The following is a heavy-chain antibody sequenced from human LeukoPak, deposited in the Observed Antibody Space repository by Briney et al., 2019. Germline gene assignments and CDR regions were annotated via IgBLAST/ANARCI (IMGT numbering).Heavy chain of an antibody. Sequence: PSETLSLTCAVYGGSFSGYYWSWIRQPPGKGLEWVSSISSSSSYIYYADSVKGRFTISRDNAKNSLYLQMNSLRAEDTAVYYCASIAAAATGAFDIWGQGTMVTVSS. V-gene: IGHV3-21*01. J-gene: IGHJ3*02. CDR1: GGSFSGYY. CDR3: ASIAAAATGAFDI. D-gene: IGHD6-13*01. CDR2: ISSSSSYI.